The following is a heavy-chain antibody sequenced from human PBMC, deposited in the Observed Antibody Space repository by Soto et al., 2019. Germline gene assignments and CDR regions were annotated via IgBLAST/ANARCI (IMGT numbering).Heavy chain of an antibody. CDR3: ARDLHYYGSGSYSFDY. CDR1: GFTFSSYA. D-gene: IGHD3-10*01. V-gene: IGHV3-30-3*01. CDR2: ISYDGSNK. J-gene: IGHJ4*02. Sequence: GGSLRLSCAASGFTFSSYAMHWVRQAPGKGLEWVAVISYDGSNKYYADSVKGRFTISRDNSKNTLYLQMNSLRAEDTAVYYCARDLHYYGSGSYSFDYWGQGTLVTVSS.